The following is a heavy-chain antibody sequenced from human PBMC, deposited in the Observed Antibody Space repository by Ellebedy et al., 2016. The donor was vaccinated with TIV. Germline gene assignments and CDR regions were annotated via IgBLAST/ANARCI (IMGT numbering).Heavy chain of an antibody. Sequence: PGGSLRLSCTASGFTFSAYWMHWVRQVPGKGLVWISRIIGDESATNYADSGKGRFTVSRDNAKKTLYLQMNSLRGDDTALYYCARGAPYTTWHLDLWGQGTLVTVSS. CDR3: ARGAPYTTWHLDL. D-gene: IGHD1-1*01. CDR2: IIGDESAT. V-gene: IGHV3-74*01. CDR1: GFTFSAYW. J-gene: IGHJ5*02.